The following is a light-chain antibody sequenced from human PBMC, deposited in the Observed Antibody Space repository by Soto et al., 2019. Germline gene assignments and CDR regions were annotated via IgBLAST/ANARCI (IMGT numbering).Light chain of an antibody. CDR2: DVS. CDR3: SSYTSSSTLYV. Sequence: QSALTQPASVSGSPGQSITISCTGTSSDVGGYNSVSWYQRYPGKAPKLMIYDVSNRPSGVSNRFSGSKSGNTASLTISGLQAEDEADYYCSSYTSSSTLYVFGTGTKLTVL. V-gene: IGLV2-14*01. J-gene: IGLJ1*01. CDR1: SSDVGGYNS.